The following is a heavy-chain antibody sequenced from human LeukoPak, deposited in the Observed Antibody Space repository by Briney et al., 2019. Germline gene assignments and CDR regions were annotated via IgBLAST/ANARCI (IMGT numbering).Heavy chain of an antibody. V-gene: IGHV4-59*02. D-gene: IGHD6-19*01. J-gene: IGHJ5*01. CDR1: GDSVTSSY. CDR2: IYYSGST. Sequence: SETLSLTCAVSGDSVTSSYWTWIRQPPGTRLEWIGYIYYSGSTHYSPSLKSRVTISVDTSKNQFFLKLISVTAADTAVYYCVRDGGGYGEYDSWGQGTLVTVSS. CDR3: VRDGGGYGEYDS.